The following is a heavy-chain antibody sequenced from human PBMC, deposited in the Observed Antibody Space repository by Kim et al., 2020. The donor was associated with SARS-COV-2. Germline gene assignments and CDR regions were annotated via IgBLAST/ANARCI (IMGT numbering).Heavy chain of an antibody. J-gene: IGHJ4*02. Sequence: ASVKVSCKTSGYTFTSFAMIWVRQAPGQGFEWIGWINTNTGNPTFAQDFTGRFVFSLDTSVSTAYLQITSLKTEDTGVYFCARGGLWFADYPPDFWGQGTLVTVSS. CDR3: ARGGLWFADYPPDF. CDR2: INTNTGNP. CDR1: GYTFTSFA. V-gene: IGHV7-4-1*02. D-gene: IGHD3-10*01.